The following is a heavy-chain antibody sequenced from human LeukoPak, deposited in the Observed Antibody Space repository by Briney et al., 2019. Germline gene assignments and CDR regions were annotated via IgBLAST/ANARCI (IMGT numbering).Heavy chain of an antibody. V-gene: IGHV4-4*07. CDR2: IYTSGST. Sequence: SETLSLTCTVSGGSISSYYWSWIRQPAGKGLEWIGRIYTSGSTNYNPSLKSRVTMSVDTSKNQFSLNLSSVTAADTAVYYCARTGTTAALAFFDYWGQGTLVTVSS. CDR1: GGSISSYY. CDR3: ARTGTTAALAFFDY. D-gene: IGHD1-1*01. J-gene: IGHJ4*02.